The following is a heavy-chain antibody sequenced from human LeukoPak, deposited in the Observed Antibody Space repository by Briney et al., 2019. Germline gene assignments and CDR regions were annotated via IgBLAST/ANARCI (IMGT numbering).Heavy chain of an antibody. D-gene: IGHD1-14*01. Sequence: SGPTLVKPTQTLTLTCTFSGFSLSTSGVGVGWIRQPPGKALEWLALIYWNDDKRYSPSLKSRLTITKDTSKNQVVLKMTNMDPVDTATYYCAHSTRAPNRYNWFDPWGQGTLVTVSS. CDR1: GFSLSTSGVG. CDR3: AHSTRAPNRYNWFDP. V-gene: IGHV2-5*01. CDR2: IYWNDDK. J-gene: IGHJ5*02.